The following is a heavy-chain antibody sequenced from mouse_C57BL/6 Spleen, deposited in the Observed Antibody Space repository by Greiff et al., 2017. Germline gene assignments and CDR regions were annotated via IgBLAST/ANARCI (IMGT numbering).Heavy chain of an antibody. CDR3: ARPIYYGYDEFAY. D-gene: IGHD2-2*01. V-gene: IGHV1-22*01. CDR1: GYTFTDYN. J-gene: IGHJ3*01. Sequence: EVQLQQSGPELVKPGASVKMSCKASGYTFTDYNMHWVKQSHGKSLEWIGYINPNNGGTSYNQKFKGKATLTVNKSSSTAYMELRSLTSEDSAVYYCARPIYYGYDEFAYWGQGTLVTVSA. CDR2: INPNNGGT.